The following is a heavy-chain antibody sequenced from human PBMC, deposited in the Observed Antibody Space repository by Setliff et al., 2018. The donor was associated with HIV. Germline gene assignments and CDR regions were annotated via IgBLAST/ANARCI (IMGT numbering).Heavy chain of an antibody. CDR3: AREEPFWNGYYYTYYFDS. CDR2: ISGTDNTI. CDR1: GFSFSRYT. Sequence: PGGSLRLSCVASGFSFSRYTMMWVRQTPGKGLEWVSSISGTDNTIYYADSVKGRFTISRDIAKNSLYLQMNSLRVEDTAVYYCAREEPFWNGYYYTYYFDSWGQGTLVTVSS. D-gene: IGHD3-3*01. J-gene: IGHJ4*02. V-gene: IGHV3-48*04.